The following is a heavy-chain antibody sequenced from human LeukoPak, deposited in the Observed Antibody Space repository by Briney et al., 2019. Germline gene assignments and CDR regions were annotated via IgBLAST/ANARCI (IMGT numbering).Heavy chain of an antibody. D-gene: IGHD6-25*01. CDR2: INHSGTT. CDR1: DESLSAHY. J-gene: IGHJ4*02. Sequence: SETLSLTCTVYDESLSAHYWGWIRQSPGKRLEWIGEINHSGTTNYNPSLKSRVTISVDTSKNQVTLKLTSVTVADTAVYYCARQTYPDSSGHCFDYWGQRTLVTVSS. CDR3: ARQTYPDSSGHCFDY. V-gene: IGHV4-34*01.